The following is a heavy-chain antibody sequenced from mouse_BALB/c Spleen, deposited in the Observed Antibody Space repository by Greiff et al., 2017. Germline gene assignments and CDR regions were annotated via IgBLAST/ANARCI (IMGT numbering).Heavy chain of an antibody. D-gene: IGHD1-2*01. J-gene: IGHJ4*01. Sequence: QVQLQQSGPELVKPGASVKISCKASGYAFSSSWMNWVKQRPGQGLEWIGRIYPGDGDTNYNGKFKGKATLTADKSSSTAYMQLSSLTSVDSAVYFCARSLLLRHYYYAMDYWGQGTSVTVSS. CDR3: ARSLLLRHYYYAMDY. CDR1: GYAFSSSW. CDR2: IYPGDGDT. V-gene: IGHV1-82*01.